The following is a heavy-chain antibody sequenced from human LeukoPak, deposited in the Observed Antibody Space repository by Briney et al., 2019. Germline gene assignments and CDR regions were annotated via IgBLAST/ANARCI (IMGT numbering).Heavy chain of an antibody. Sequence: PGGSLRLSCVASGFTFSSYWMSWVRQAPGKGLEWVANIKEDGSEKNYVDSVKGRFTISRDNAKNSLYLQMNSLRDEDTAVYYCARGRDDGYNSHYYYGMDVWGQGTTVTVSS. J-gene: IGHJ6*02. CDR2: IKEDGSEK. CDR1: GFTFSSYW. V-gene: IGHV3-7*01. CDR3: ARGRDDGYNSHYYYGMDV. D-gene: IGHD5-24*01.